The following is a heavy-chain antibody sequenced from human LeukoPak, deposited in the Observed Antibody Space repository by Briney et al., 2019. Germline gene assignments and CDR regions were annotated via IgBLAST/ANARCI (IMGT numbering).Heavy chain of an antibody. D-gene: IGHD1/OR15-1a*01. Sequence: GRSLRLSCAASGFTFTTFGIHWVRQAPDKGLEWVAAISPDGNLEYYTDSVKGRFTISRDNSKNMIYLQMSSLRGGDSALYYCAKINNNDDYWGQGTLVTVSS. V-gene: IGHV3-30*18. J-gene: IGHJ4*02. CDR3: AKINNNDDY. CDR1: GFTFTTFG. CDR2: ISPDGNLE.